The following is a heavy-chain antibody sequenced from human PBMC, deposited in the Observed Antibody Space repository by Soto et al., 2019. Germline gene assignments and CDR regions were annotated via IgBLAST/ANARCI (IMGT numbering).Heavy chain of an antibody. Sequence: GGSLRLSCAASGFTFSSYWMSCVRQAPGKGPESVANIKQDGSEKYYVDSVKGRFTISRDNAKNSLYLQMNSLRAEDTAVYYCATYYDILTGYDYWGQGTLVTVSS. D-gene: IGHD3-9*01. CDR3: ATYYDILTGYDY. V-gene: IGHV3-7*03. CDR2: IKQDGSEK. CDR1: GFTFSSYW. J-gene: IGHJ4*02.